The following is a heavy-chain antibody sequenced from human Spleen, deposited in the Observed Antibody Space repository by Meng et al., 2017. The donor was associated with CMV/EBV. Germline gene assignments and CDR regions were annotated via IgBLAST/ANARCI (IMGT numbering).Heavy chain of an antibody. CDR1: GYTFTGYY. V-gene: IGHV1-2*02. D-gene: IGHD2-2*02. J-gene: IGHJ4*02. CDR2: INPNSGGT. Sequence: ASVKVSCKASGYTFTGYYMHWVRQAPGQGLEWMGWINPNSGGTNYAQKFQGRVTMTRDTSISTAYTELSRLRSDDTAVYYCARGYCSGASCYIDDWGQGTLVTVSS. CDR3: ARGYCSGASCYIDD.